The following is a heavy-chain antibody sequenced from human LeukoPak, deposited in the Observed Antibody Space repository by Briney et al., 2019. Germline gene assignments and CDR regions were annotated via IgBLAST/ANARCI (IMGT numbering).Heavy chain of an antibody. V-gene: IGHV3-20*04. CDR3: AREIAHYYDSSGYYYFDY. D-gene: IGHD3-22*01. CDR1: GFTFDDYG. Sequence: GGSLRLSCAASGFTFDDYGMSWVRQAPGKGLEWVSGINWNGGSTGYADSVKGRFTISRDNAKNSLYLQMNSLRAEDTALYYCAREIAHYYDSSGYYYFDYWGQGALVTVSS. J-gene: IGHJ4*02. CDR2: INWNGGST.